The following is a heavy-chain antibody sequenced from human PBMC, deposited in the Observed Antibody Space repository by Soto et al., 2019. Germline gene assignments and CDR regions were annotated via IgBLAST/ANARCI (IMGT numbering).Heavy chain of an antibody. Sequence: QVQLVESGGGVVQPGRSLRLSCAASGFTFSSYGMHWVRQAPGKGLEWVAVIWYDGSNKYYADSVKGRFTISRDNSKNTLYLQMNSLRAEDTAVYYCARDSYCISTSCFMWGVFDYWGQGTLVTVSS. CDR2: IWYDGSNK. D-gene: IGHD2-2*01. CDR1: GFTFSSYG. V-gene: IGHV3-33*01. CDR3: ARDSYCISTSCFMWGVFDY. J-gene: IGHJ4*02.